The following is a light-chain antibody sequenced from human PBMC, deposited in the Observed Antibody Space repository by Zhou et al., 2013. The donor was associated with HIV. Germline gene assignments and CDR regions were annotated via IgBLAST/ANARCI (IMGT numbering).Light chain of an antibody. CDR3: QQYSTYPIT. CDR2: GSS. Sequence: DIQMTQSPSSLSASVGERVTLTCRASENIRTYVNWYQHKPGKAPKLLIYGSSSLQSGVPSRFSGSGSGTNFTLTIKSLLPEDFATYYCQQYSTYPITFGQGTRLDIK. V-gene: IGKV1-39*01. J-gene: IGKJ5*01. CDR1: ENIRTY.